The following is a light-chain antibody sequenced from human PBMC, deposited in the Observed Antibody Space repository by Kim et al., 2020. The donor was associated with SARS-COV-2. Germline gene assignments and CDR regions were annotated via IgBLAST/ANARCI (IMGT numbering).Light chain of an antibody. V-gene: IGKV3D-15*01. J-gene: IGKJ3*01. CDR3: QQYNNWTTRSFT. CDR2: DAA. Sequence: GESATHAWKASHNVESSLAWDQQKPGQAPRHLIYDAAIRAAGIPDRFSASGSGTDFTLTISSLQSEDFAVYYSQQYNNWTTRSFTCGPGTKVDIK. CDR1: HNVESS.